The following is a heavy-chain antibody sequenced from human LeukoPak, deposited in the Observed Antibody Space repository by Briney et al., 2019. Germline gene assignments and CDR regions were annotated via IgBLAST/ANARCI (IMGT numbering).Heavy chain of an antibody. CDR3: ARAGYDFWSGYSTNFDY. V-gene: IGHV1-46*01. CDR2: MNPSGGST. CDR1: GYSVTSYH. Sequence: GASVKVSCKASGYSVTSYHIHWVRQAPGQGLEWMGFMNPSGGSTNYAQKFQGRVTMTRDMSTSTVYMELSSLRSEDTAVYYCARAGYDFWSGYSTNFDYWGQGTLVTVSS. J-gene: IGHJ4*02. D-gene: IGHD3-3*01.